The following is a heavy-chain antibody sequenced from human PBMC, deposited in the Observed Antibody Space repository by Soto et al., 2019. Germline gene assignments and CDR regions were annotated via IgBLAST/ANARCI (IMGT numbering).Heavy chain of an antibody. Sequence: EVQLVQSGAEVKKPGESLKISCKGSGYSFTSYWIGWVRQMPGKGLEWMGIIYPGDSDTRYSPSFQGQVTISADKSISPDYLQWSSLKASDTAMYYCARLSSNCSGGSCASRWFDPWGQGTLVTVSS. J-gene: IGHJ5*02. CDR1: GYSFTSYW. D-gene: IGHD2-15*01. CDR3: ARLSSNCSGGSCASRWFDP. V-gene: IGHV5-51*01. CDR2: IYPGDSDT.